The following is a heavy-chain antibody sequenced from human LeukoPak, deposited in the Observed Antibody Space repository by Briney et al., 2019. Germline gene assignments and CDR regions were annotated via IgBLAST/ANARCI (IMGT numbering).Heavy chain of an antibody. Sequence: GESLKISCKASGYTFTNYWIGWVRQMPGKGLEWVGLIYPADSDARYSPSFEGQVTISADKSISTAYLQWSSLKASDTAMYYCARPVHCTNGLCYHVVYRGQGTLVTVSS. J-gene: IGHJ4*02. CDR2: IYPADSDA. CDR3: ARPVHCTNGLCYHVVY. CDR1: GYTFTNYW. V-gene: IGHV5-51*01. D-gene: IGHD2-8*01.